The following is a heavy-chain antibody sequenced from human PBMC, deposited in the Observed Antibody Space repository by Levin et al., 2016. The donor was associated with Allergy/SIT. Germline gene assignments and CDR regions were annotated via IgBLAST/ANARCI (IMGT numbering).Heavy chain of an antibody. CDR2: ISYNGSHI. V-gene: IGHV3-30*04. CDR1: GFTFSSYA. Sequence: GGSLRLSCAASGFTFSSYAMHWVRQAPGKGLEWVAVISYNGSHIYNAASVKGRFTISRDNSKNTLYLQMNSLRAEDTAVYYCARGIWTNTGRVGALGYWGQGTLVTVSS. J-gene: IGHJ4*02. CDR3: ARGIWTNTGRVGALGY. D-gene: IGHD1-26*01.